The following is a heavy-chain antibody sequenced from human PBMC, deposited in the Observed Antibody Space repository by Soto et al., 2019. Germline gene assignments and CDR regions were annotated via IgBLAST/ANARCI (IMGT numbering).Heavy chain of an antibody. CDR2: IKSKTDGGTT. V-gene: IGHV3-15*01. Sequence: GGSLRLSCAASGFTFSNAWMSWVRQAPGKGLEWVGRIKSKTDGGTTDYAAPVKGRFTISRDDSKNTLYLQMNSLKTEDTAVYYCTTLNSDWGWYDSDYYYGMDVWGQGTTVTVSS. J-gene: IGHJ6*02. CDR1: GFTFSNAW. D-gene: IGHD6-19*01. CDR3: TTLNSDWGWYDSDYYYGMDV.